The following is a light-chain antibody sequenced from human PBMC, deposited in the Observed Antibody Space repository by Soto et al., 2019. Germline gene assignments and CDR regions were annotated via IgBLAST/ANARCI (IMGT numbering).Light chain of an antibody. CDR3: SSYAGSNKSV. CDR1: SSDVGGYNY. Sequence: QSALTQPPSASGSPGQSVTISCTGTSSDVGGYNYVSWYQQHPGKAPKLMIYEVSKQPSGVPDRFSGSKSGNTASLTVSGSQPEDEADYYCSSYAGSNKSVFGPGTKVPVL. V-gene: IGLV2-8*01. J-gene: IGLJ1*01. CDR2: EVS.